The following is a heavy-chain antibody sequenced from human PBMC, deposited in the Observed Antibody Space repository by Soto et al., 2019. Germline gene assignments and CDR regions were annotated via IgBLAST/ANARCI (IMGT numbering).Heavy chain of an antibody. CDR3: ASPRLSSDGTTPIDY. J-gene: IGHJ4*02. V-gene: IGHV3-30-3*01. CDR1: GFTFSSYA. CDR2: ISYDGNKK. D-gene: IGHD1-1*01. Sequence: QVQLVESGGGVVQPGRSLRLSCAASGFTFSSYAMHWVRQAPGKGLEWVAVISYDGNKKYYADSVKGRFTVSRDNSKNKLYLQMHSLRAEDTAVYYCASPRLSSDGTTPIDYWGQGTLVTVSS.